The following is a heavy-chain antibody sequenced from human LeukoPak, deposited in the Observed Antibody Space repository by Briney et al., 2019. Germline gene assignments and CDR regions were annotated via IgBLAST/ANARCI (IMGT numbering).Heavy chain of an antibody. CDR2: IYYTGIT. CDR3: ARLTKNDSGSFRFGKKKRGYMDV. J-gene: IGHJ6*03. D-gene: IGHD3-10*01. CDR1: NDSISNYY. V-gene: IGHV4-59*12. Sequence: PSETLSLTCSVSNDSISNYYWTWIRQPPGKGLEWIGYIYYTGITNYNPSLKSRVTISVDKSKNQFSLKLSSVTAADTAVYYCARLTKNDSGSFRFGKKKRGYMDVWGKGTTVTISS.